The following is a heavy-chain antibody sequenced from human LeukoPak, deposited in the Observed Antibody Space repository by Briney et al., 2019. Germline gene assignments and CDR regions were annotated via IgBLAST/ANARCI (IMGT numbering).Heavy chain of an antibody. CDR3: AREGTGTNDY. V-gene: IGHV4-61*02. J-gene: IGHJ4*02. D-gene: IGHD1-7*01. Sequence: PSETLSLTCTVSGGSISSGDYYWSWIRQPAGKGLEWIGRIYTSGSTNYNPSLKSRVTMSVDTSKNQFSLKLSSVTAADTAVYYCAREGTGTNDYWGQGTLVTVSS. CDR2: IYTSGST. CDR1: GGSISSGDYY.